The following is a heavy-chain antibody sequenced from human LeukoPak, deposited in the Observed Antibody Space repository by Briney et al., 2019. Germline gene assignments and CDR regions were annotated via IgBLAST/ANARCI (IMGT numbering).Heavy chain of an antibody. CDR1: GFTFSSYG. CDR3: AKDPGPYYYGSGSYYID. D-gene: IGHD3-10*01. J-gene: IGHJ4*02. Sequence: PGRSLRLSCAASGFTFSSYGMHWVRQAPGKGLEWVAVISYDGSNKYYADSVKGRFTISRDNSKNTLYLQMNSLRAEDTAVYYCAKDPGPYYYGSGSYYIDWGQGTLVTVSS. CDR2: ISYDGSNK. V-gene: IGHV3-30*18.